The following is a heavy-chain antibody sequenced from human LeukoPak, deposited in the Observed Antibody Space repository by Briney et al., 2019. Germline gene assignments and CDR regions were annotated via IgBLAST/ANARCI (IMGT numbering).Heavy chain of an antibody. CDR3: ARGSSGWYSDY. V-gene: IGHV1-46*01. D-gene: IGHD6-19*01. Sequence: ASVKVSCKASGYTFTSYYMHWVRQAPGQGLEWMGIINPSGGSTSYAQKFQGRVTMTRDMSTSTVYMELNSLRSEDTAVYYCARGSSGWYSDYWGQGTLVTVSS. CDR1: GYTFTSYY. J-gene: IGHJ4*02. CDR2: INPSGGST.